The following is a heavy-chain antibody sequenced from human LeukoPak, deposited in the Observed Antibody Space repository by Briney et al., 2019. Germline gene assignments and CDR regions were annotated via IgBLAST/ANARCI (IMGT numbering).Heavy chain of an antibody. J-gene: IGHJ3*02. CDR1: GLTFSNAW. CDR3: ITDPGEWQPI. V-gene: IGHV3-15*01. Sequence: GGSLRLSCAASGLTFSNAWMSWVRQAPGKGLEWVGRIKSKTDGGTTDYGAPVKDRFVISRDDSENTLYLQMNGLKIEDTAVYYCITDPGEWQPIWGQGTMVTVSS. D-gene: IGHD3-16*01. CDR2: IKSKTDGGTT.